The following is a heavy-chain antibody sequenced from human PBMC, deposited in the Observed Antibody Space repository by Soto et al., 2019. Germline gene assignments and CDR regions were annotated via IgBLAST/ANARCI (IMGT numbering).Heavy chain of an antibody. J-gene: IGHJ4*02. CDR3: ARDKITGLFDY. Sequence: SETLSLTCTVSGGSIISSSFCWGWIRQPPGKGLEWIGYIYYSGSTNYNPSLKSRVTISVDTSKNQFSLKLTSVTAADTAVYYCARDKITGLFDYWGQGTLVTVSS. D-gene: IGHD2-8*02. CDR2: IYYSGST. V-gene: IGHV4-61*05. CDR1: GGSIISSSFC.